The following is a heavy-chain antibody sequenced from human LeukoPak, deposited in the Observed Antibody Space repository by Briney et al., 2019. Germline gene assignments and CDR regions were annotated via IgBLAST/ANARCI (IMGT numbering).Heavy chain of an antibody. CDR3: ARDGTHHSWDY. CDR2: IHSGGGST. D-gene: IGHD1-1*01. CDR1: GFTFSNYY. J-gene: IGHJ4*02. Sequence: ASVKVSCKASGFTFSNYYMHWVRQAPDQGLEWMGIIHSGGGSTTYAQKFQGRVTMTRDTSTSTVYMDLSSLRSEDTAVYYCARDGTHHSWDYWGQGTLVTVSS. V-gene: IGHV1-46*01.